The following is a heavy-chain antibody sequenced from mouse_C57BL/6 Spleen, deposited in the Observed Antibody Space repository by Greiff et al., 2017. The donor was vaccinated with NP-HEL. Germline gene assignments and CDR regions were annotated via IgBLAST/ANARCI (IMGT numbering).Heavy chain of an antibody. CDR2: IDPSDSYT. J-gene: IGHJ2*01. CDR1: GYTFTSYW. Sequence: VQLQQPGAELVRPGTSVKLSCKASGYTFTSYWMHWVKQRPGQGLEWIGVIDPSDSYTNSNQKFKGKATLTVYTPSSTAYMQLSSLTSEDSAVYYCARSDYWGQGTTLTVSS. CDR3: ARSDY. V-gene: IGHV1-59*01.